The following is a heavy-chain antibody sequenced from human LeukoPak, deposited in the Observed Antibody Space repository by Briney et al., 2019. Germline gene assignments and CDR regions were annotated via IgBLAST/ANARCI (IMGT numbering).Heavy chain of an antibody. CDR2: IYYSGST. V-gene: IGHV4-59*01. CDR1: GGSISSYY. D-gene: IGHD2-8*01. CDR3: ARAGMYLPFDY. Sequence: SETLSLTCTVSGGSISSYYWSWIRQPPGKGLEWIGYIYYSGSTNYNPSLKSRVTISVDTSKNQFSLKLSSVTAADTAVYYCARAGMYLPFDYWGQGTLVTVSS. J-gene: IGHJ4*02.